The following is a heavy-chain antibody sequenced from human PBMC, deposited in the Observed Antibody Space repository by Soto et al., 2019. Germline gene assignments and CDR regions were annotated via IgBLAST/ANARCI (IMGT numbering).Heavy chain of an antibody. D-gene: IGHD3-10*01. J-gene: IGHJ3*01. CDR1: GFSFNDYS. Sequence: PGESLKISCAASGFSFNDYSMNWVRQAPGKGLEWISYISHNGYSTYYADSVKGRFTISRDNARNSLYLQVNSLRDEDTAVYHCVRDYLYVFDVWGQGTLVTVSS. V-gene: IGHV3-48*02. CDR3: VRDYLYVFDV. CDR2: ISHNGYST.